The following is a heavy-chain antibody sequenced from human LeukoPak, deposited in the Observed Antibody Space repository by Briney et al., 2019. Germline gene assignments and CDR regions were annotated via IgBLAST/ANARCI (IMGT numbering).Heavy chain of an antibody. D-gene: IGHD6-19*01. Sequence: PSETLSLTCTVSGGSISSYYWSWIQQPPGKGLEWIGYIYYSGSTNYNPSLKSRVTISVDTSKNQFSLKLSSVTAADTAVYYCARVIAVAGLYYFDYWGQGTLVTVSS. CDR2: IYYSGST. CDR3: ARVIAVAGLYYFDY. V-gene: IGHV4-59*08. J-gene: IGHJ4*02. CDR1: GGSISSYY.